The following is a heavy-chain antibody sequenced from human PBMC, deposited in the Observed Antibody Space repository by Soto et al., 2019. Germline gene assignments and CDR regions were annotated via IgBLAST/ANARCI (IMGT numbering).Heavy chain of an antibody. CDR2: IYHSGTT. Sequence: SETLSLTCAFSCFSISSGGYSWSWIRQPPGKGLEWIGYIYHSGTTYYNPSLKSRVTILVDRSKNQYSLKLTSVTAADTAVYYCARWTGYFYGLDYWGRGTLVTVSS. J-gene: IGHJ4*02. D-gene: IGHD5-18*01. CDR3: ARWTGYFYGLDY. V-gene: IGHV4-30-2*01. CDR1: CFSISSGGYS.